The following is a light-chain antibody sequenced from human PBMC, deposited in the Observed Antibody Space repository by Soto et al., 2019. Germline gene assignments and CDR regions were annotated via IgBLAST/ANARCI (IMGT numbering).Light chain of an antibody. Sequence: DIQMTQSPSTLSASVGDRVTITCRASQSISSWLAWYQHKPGKAPKLLIYKASSLEGGVPSRFSGSGSGTEFTLTISSLQTDDFATYYCQQYNSCSRTFGQGTKVEIK. V-gene: IGKV1-5*03. J-gene: IGKJ1*01. CDR3: QQYNSCSRT. CDR2: KAS. CDR1: QSISSW.